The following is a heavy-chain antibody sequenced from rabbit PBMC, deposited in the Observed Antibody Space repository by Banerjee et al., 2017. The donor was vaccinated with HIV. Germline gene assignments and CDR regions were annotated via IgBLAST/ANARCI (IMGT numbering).Heavy chain of an antibody. V-gene: IGHV1S45*01. Sequence: QEQLEESGGGLVKPEGSLTLTCKASGFSFSDRDVMCWVRQAPGKGLEWIACINTATGKAVYASWAKGRFTISRTSSTTVTLQMTSLTAADTATYFCVREAGYGGYGDGNLWGQGPLVTVS. CDR1: GFSFSDRDV. D-gene: IGHD6-1*01. CDR3: VREAGYGGYGDGNL. J-gene: IGHJ4*01. CDR2: INTATGKA.